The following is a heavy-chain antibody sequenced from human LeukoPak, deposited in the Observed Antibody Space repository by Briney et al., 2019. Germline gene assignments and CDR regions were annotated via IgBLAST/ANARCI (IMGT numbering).Heavy chain of an antibody. D-gene: IGHD2-2*01. CDR1: GYTFTNHW. J-gene: IGHJ4*02. V-gene: IGHV5-51*01. Sequence: GESPKISCQASGYTFTNHWVAWVRQVPGKGLEWLGIVNPYDADTRYGPSFEGQVTISADKSINTAFLQWRSLKASDTAIYFCARGTGGYQYDYWGQGIRVIVSS. CDR3: ARGTGGYQYDY. CDR2: VNPYDADT.